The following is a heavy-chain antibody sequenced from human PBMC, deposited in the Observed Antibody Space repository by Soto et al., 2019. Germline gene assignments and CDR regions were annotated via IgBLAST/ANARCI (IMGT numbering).Heavy chain of an antibody. D-gene: IGHD5-18*01. J-gene: IGHJ4*02. CDR1: GFTFSSYG. CDR2: IWYDGSNK. Sequence: QVQLVESGGGVVQPGRSLRLSCAASGFTFSSYGMHWVRQAPGKGLEWVAVIWYDGSNKYYADSVKGRFTISRDNSKNTLYMQMNSLRAEDTAVYYCARERGYSYGYFAGFDYWGQGTLVTVSS. CDR3: ARERGYSYGYFAGFDY. V-gene: IGHV3-33*01.